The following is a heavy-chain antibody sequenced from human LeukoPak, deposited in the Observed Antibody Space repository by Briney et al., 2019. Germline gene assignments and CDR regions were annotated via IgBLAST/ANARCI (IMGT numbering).Heavy chain of an antibody. CDR1: GFTFSSYS. CDR3: AIAAVGPPEFY. J-gene: IGHJ4*02. D-gene: IGHD6-19*01. Sequence: GGSLRLSCAASGFTFSSYSMNWVRQAPGKGLEWVSSISSSSSYIYYADSVKGRFTISRDNAKNSLYLQMNSLRAEDTVVYYCAIAAVGPPEFYCGQGNLVTVSS. CDR2: ISSSSSYI. V-gene: IGHV3-21*01.